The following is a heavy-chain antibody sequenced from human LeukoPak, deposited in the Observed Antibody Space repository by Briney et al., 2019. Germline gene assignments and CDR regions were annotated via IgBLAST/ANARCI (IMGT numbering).Heavy chain of an antibody. D-gene: IGHD6-6*01. CDR1: GDSVSSNNAA. CDR3: ARDKFMAARLNYYYYGMDV. V-gene: IGHV6-1*01. J-gene: IGHJ6*02. Sequence: QTLSLTCAISGDSVSSNNAAWNWIRQSPSRGLEWLGRTYYRSGWYTDYAVSVKSRITINPDTSKNQFSLNLNSVTAADTAVYYCARDKFMAARLNYYYYGMDVWGQGTTVTVSS. CDR2: TYYRSGWYT.